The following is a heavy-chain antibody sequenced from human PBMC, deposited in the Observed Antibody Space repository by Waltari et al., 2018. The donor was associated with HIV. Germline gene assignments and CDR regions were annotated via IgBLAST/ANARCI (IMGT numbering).Heavy chain of an antibody. Sequence: EVQLLESGGGLVQPGGSLRLSCAASGFTFSNYALTWVRQAPGKGLEWVSVINNSGGATYYADSVKGRFTISRDNSKNTLYLQMDSLRAEDTAIYYCARDRRFNDYWGQGTLVTVSS. J-gene: IGHJ4*02. CDR1: GFTFSNYA. CDR3: ARDRRFNDY. V-gene: IGHV3-23*01. CDR2: INNSGGAT.